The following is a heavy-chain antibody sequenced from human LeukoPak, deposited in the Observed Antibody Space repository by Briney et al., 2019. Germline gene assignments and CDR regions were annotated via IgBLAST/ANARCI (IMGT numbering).Heavy chain of an antibody. J-gene: IGHJ4*02. V-gene: IGHV3-30*18. D-gene: IGHD6-13*01. CDR3: AKESGSGSWIFEY. Sequence: GGSLRLSCAASGFTFSSYGIHWVRQAPGKGLEWVALISYDGSNKYYADSVKGRFTISRDNSKNTLYMQMHSLRVEDTAVYYCAKESGSGSWIFEYWGQGTLVTVSS. CDR1: GFTFSSYG. CDR2: ISYDGSNK.